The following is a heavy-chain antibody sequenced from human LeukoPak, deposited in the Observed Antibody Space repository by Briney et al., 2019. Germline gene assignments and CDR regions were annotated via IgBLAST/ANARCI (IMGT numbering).Heavy chain of an antibody. D-gene: IGHD2-15*01. V-gene: IGHV1-46*01. J-gene: IGHJ4*02. Sequence: ASVKVSCKASGYTFTSYYMHWLRQAPGQGLEWMGLINPSGGSTSYAQKFQGRVTMTRDTSTSTVYMELSSLRSEDTAVYYCARVRGYCSGGSCRGGFDYWGQGTLVTVSS. CDR1: GYTFTSYY. CDR3: ARVRGYCSGGSCRGGFDY. CDR2: INPSGGST.